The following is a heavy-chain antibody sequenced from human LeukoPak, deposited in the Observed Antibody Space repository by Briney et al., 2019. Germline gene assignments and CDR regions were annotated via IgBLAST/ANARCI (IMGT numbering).Heavy chain of an antibody. J-gene: IGHJ6*02. V-gene: IGHV4-39*01. CDR3: ARHLFWSGYYNYYYGMDV. CDR2: IYYSGST. Sequence: SETLSLTCTVSGGSISSSSYYWGWIRQPPGKGLEWIGSIYYSGSTYHNPSLKSRVTISVDTSKNQFSLKLSSVTAADTAVYYCARHLFWSGYYNYYYGMDVWGQGTTVTVSS. D-gene: IGHD3-3*01. CDR1: GGSISSSSYY.